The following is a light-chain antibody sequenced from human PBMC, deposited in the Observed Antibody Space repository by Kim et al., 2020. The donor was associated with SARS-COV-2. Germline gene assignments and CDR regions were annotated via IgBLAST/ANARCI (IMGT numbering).Light chain of an antibody. CDR1: SGHSNYA. Sequence: QPVLTQSPSASASLGASVKLTCTLSSGHSNYAIAWHQQQPEKGPRFLMKFNSDGSHSRGDGIPDRFSVSSSGAERYLTISSLQSEDEGVYYCQAWATDIRVFGGGTQLTVL. V-gene: IGLV4-69*01. J-gene: IGLJ3*02. CDR2: FNSDGSH. CDR3: QAWATDIRV.